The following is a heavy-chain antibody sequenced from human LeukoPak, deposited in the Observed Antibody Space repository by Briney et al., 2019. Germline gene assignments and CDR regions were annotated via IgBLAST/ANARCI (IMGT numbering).Heavy chain of an antibody. D-gene: IGHD3-22*01. CDR2: IYYTGSA. CDR1: DGSINGYY. Sequence: PSETLSLTCTVSDGSINGYYWSWIRQSPGKGLESLGYIYYTGSANYNPSLKSRVTMSVDTSRNQFFLRLSSVTAADTAVYYCARFSVYYDSSLHYVDHWGQGTLVTVSS. V-gene: IGHV4-59*01. CDR3: ARFSVYYDSSLHYVDH. J-gene: IGHJ4*02.